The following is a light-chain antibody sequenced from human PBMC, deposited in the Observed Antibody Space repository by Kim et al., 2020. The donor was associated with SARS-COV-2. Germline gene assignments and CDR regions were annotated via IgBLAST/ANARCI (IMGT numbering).Light chain of an antibody. CDR1: NIGSKS. V-gene: IGLV3-21*04. CDR2: SDS. Sequence: SYELTQPPSVSVAPGKTAMITCGGNNIGSKSVHWYQQKPGQAPVVVMFSDSDRPSGIPERFSGSNSGNTATLTISRVEAGDEADYYCQVWDRSSDHVLFGGGTKLTVL. J-gene: IGLJ2*01. CDR3: QVWDRSSDHVL.